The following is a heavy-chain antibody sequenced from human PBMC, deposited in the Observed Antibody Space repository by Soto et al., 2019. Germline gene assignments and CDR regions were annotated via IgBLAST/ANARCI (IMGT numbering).Heavy chain of an antibody. J-gene: IGHJ5*02. CDR1: GYTFTGYY. Sequence: ASVKVSCKASGYTFTGYYMHWVRQAPGQGLEWMGWINPNSGGTNYAQKFQGWVTMTRDTSISTAYMELSRLRSDDTAVYYCAREADDCSSTSCFYDFWSGKGRWFDPWGQGTLVTVSS. D-gene: IGHD2-2*01. CDR2: INPNSGGT. V-gene: IGHV1-2*04. CDR3: AREADDCSSTSCFYDFWSGKGRWFDP.